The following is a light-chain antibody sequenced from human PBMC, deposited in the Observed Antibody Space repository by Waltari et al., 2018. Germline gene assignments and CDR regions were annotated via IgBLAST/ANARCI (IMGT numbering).Light chain of an antibody. CDR2: RNN. CDR3: AAWDDSLSGVV. J-gene: IGLJ2*01. V-gene: IGLV1-47*01. CDR1: SSNIGNNY. Sequence: QSVLTQPPSASGTPGQRVTISCSGSSSNIGNNYVNWYHQVPGTAPKRLIYRNNARPSGVPDRVAGSKSGASASLAISGLRSEDEGDYYCAAWDDSLSGVVFGGGTKLTVL.